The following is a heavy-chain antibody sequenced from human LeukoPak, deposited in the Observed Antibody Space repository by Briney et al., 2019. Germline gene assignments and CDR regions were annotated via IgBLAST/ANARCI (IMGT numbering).Heavy chain of an antibody. CDR1: GYTFTGYY. Sequence: ASVKVSFKASGYTFTGYYIHWVRQAPGQGLEWMGWINSDTGGANYAQKFQDRVTMTRDTSTSTAYMELSSLRSDDTAFYYCARDTITVTTPYFDYWGQGTLVTVPS. V-gene: IGHV1-2*02. D-gene: IGHD4-17*01. J-gene: IGHJ4*02. CDR2: INSDTGGA. CDR3: ARDTITVTTPYFDY.